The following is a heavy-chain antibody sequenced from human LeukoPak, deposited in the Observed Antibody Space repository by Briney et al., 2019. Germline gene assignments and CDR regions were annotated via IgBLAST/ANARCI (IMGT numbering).Heavy chain of an antibody. CDR2: ISAYNGNT. CDR1: GYTFFNYG. Sequence: ASVKVSCKASGYTFFNYGISWVRQAPGQGLEWMGWISAYNGNTNYAQKLQGRVTMTTDTSTSTAYMELRSLRSDDTAVYYCARDLSYLRSVVTGVYDWFDPWGQGTLVTVSS. D-gene: IGHD2-21*02. CDR3: ARDLSYLRSVVTGVYDWFDP. J-gene: IGHJ5*02. V-gene: IGHV1-18*01.